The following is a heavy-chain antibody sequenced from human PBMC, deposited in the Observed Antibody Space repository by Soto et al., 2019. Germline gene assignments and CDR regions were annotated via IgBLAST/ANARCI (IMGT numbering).Heavy chain of an antibody. CDR3: ANSGSQHNWFDP. CDR2: IIPIFGTA. V-gene: IGHV1-69*13. CDR1: GGTFSIYA. Sequence: SSVKVSCKASGGTFSIYAISWVRQAPGQGLEWMGGIIPIFGTANYAQKFQGRVTITADESTSTAYMELSSLRSEDTAVYYCANSGSQHNWFDPWGQGTLVTVSS. D-gene: IGHD1-26*01. J-gene: IGHJ5*02.